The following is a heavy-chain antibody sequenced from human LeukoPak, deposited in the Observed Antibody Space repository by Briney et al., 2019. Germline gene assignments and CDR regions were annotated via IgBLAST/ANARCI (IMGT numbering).Heavy chain of an antibody. CDR1: GGSIRSSSYY. CDR3: ARERYCSSTSCRKGVSY. D-gene: IGHD2-2*01. CDR2: IYYSGST. J-gene: IGHJ4*02. V-gene: IGHV4-39*02. Sequence: SETLSLTCTVSGGSIRSSSYYWGWIRQPPGKGLEWIGSIYYSGSTYYNPSLKSRVTISVDTSKNQFSLKLSSVTAADTAVYYCARERYCSSTSCRKGVSYWGQGTLVTVSS.